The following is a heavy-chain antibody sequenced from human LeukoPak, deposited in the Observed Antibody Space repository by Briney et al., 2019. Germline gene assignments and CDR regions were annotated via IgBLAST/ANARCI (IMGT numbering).Heavy chain of an antibody. Sequence: SGGSLRLSCAASGFTFSSYNMNWVRQAPGKGLEWIGSIYHSGSTYYNPSLKSRLTISADTSKNQFSLRLSSVTAADTAVYYCVRVDNGGNYFDYWGQGTLVTVSS. CDR3: VRVDNGGNYFDY. J-gene: IGHJ4*02. V-gene: IGHV4-38-2*01. CDR1: GFTFSSYN. D-gene: IGHD4-23*01. CDR2: IYHSGST.